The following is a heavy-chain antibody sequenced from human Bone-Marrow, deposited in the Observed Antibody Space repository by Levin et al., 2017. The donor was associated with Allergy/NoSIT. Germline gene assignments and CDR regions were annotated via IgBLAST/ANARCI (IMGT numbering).Heavy chain of an antibody. Sequence: GGSLRLSCAASGFSFSDYYMSWIRQAPGKGLEWLSHISGSGSTIFYADSVKGRFTISRDNAKNSLYLQMNSLRAEDSAVYYCARWRGQAFDYWGQGTLVTVSS. D-gene: IGHD3-3*01. CDR3: ARWRGQAFDY. V-gene: IGHV3-11*01. J-gene: IGHJ4*02. CDR1: GFSFSDYY. CDR2: ISGSGSTI.